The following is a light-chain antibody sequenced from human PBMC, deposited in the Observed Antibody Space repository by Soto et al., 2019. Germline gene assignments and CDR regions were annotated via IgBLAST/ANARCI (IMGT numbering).Light chain of an antibody. CDR3: NQYHSLFT. CDR2: GAS. J-gene: IGKJ4*01. V-gene: IGKV3-20*01. CDR1: QSVSSSS. Sequence: EIVLTQSPGTLSLSPGEGATLSCRASQSVSSSSLTWYQQKRGQAPRLLIYGASTRATGIPDRFSGSGSGTDVTITISRLEHEDFAVYYCNQYHSLFTFGGGTKVEIK.